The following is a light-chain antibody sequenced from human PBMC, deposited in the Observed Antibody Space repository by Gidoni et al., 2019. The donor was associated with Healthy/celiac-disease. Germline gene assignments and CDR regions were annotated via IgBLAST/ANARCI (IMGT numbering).Light chain of an antibody. CDR3: QQRSNWPPGLT. CDR2: DAS. Sequence: EIVLTQSPATLSLSPGERATLSFRTSQSVSSYLAWYQQKPGQAPSLLIYDASNRATGIPARFSGSGSGTDFTLTISSLEPEDFAVYYCQQRSNWPPGLTFGGGTKVEIK. J-gene: IGKJ4*01. V-gene: IGKV3-11*01. CDR1: QSVSSY.